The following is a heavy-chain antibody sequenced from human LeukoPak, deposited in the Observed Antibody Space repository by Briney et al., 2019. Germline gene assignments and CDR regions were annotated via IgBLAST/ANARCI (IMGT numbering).Heavy chain of an antibody. J-gene: IGHJ4*02. Sequence: ASVKVSCTVSGYTLTELSMHWVRQAPGKGLEWMGGFDPEDGETIYAQKFQGRVTMTEDTSTDTAYMELSSLRSEDTAVYYCATDLKLYYYDSSGPGFWGYWGQGTLVTVSS. CDR1: GYTLTELS. CDR2: FDPEDGET. D-gene: IGHD3-22*01. V-gene: IGHV1-24*01. CDR3: ATDLKLYYYDSSGPGFWGY.